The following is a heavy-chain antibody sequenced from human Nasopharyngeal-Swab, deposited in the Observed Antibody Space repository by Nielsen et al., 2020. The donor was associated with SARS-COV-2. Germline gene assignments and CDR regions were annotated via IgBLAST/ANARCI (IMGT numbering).Heavy chain of an antibody. J-gene: IGHJ4*02. CDR3: ARGRVGAVAGTETDY. D-gene: IGHD6-19*01. Sequence: WVRQAPGQGLEWMGWINTNTGNPTYAQGFTGRFVFSLDTPVNTAYLQISSLKAEDTAVYYCARGRVGAVAGTETDYWGQGTLVTVSS. CDR2: INTNTGNP. V-gene: IGHV7-4-1*02.